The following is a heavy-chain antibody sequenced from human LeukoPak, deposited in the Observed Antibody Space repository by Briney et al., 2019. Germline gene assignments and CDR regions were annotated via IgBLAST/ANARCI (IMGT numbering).Heavy chain of an antibody. Sequence: SETLSLTCAVYGGSFSGYYWSWIRQPPGKGLEWIGEINHSGSTNYNPSLKSRVTISVDTSKNQFSLKLSSVTAADTAVYYCARGGPVGGSLDYWGQGTLVTVSS. D-gene: IGHD6-13*01. CDR1: GGSFSGYY. V-gene: IGHV4-34*01. CDR3: ARGGPVGGSLDY. J-gene: IGHJ4*02. CDR2: INHSGST.